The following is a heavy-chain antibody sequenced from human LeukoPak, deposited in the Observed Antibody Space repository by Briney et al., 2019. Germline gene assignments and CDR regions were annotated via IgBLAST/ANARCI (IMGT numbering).Heavy chain of an antibody. CDR3: ARAFSGGDHDY. J-gene: IGHJ4*02. V-gene: IGHV4-30-4*01. D-gene: IGHD2-21*02. Sequence: SQTLSLTCTVSGGSISSGDYYWSWIRQPPGKGLEWIGFIYYSGSTYYNPSLKSRVTISVDTSKNQFSLKLSSVTAADTAVYYCARAFSGGDHDYWGQGTLVTVSS. CDR1: GGSISSGDYY. CDR2: IYYSGST.